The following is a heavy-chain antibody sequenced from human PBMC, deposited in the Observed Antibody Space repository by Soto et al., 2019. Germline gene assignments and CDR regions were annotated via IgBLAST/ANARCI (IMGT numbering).Heavy chain of an antibody. CDR3: ARVASAAGGGDY. CDR2: INHSGST. CDR1: GGSFSGYY. Sequence: KTSETLSLTCAVYGGSFSGYYWSWIRQPPGKGLEWMGEINHSGSTNYNPSLKRRVTISVDTSKNQFSLKLSSLTAADTAVYYCARVASAAGGGDYWGQGTLVTVS. V-gene: IGHV4-34*01. D-gene: IGHD6-13*01. J-gene: IGHJ4*02.